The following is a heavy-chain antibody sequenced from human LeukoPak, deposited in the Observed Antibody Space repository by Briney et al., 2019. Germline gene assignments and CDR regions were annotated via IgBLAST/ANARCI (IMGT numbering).Heavy chain of an antibody. V-gene: IGHV3-23*01. CDR3: AKGVPGSGWYSGFDAFDI. J-gene: IGHJ3*02. CDR1: GFTFSSHA. D-gene: IGHD6-19*01. Sequence: GGSLRLSCAASGFTFSSHAMSWVGQAPGKGLGWFSGIIVRGGVTYYADSVKGRFSISRDNSKNTVYLQMNSLRVEDTAVYYCAKGVPGSGWYSGFDAFDIWGQGTMVTVSS. CDR2: IIVRGGVT.